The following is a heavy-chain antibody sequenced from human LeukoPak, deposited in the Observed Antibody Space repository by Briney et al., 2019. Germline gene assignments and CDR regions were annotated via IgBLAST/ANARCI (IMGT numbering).Heavy chain of an antibody. CDR3: ARGRLYCSSTSCYDWPIDY. V-gene: IGHV4-39*07. CDR2: IYYSGST. J-gene: IGHJ4*02. Sequence: NPSETLSLTCTVSGGSISSSSYYWGWIRQPPGKGLEWIGSIYYSGSTYYNPSLKSRVTISVDTSKNQFSLKLSSVTAADTAVYYCARGRLYCSSTSCYDWPIDYWGQGTLVTVSS. CDR1: GGSISSSSYY. D-gene: IGHD2-2*01.